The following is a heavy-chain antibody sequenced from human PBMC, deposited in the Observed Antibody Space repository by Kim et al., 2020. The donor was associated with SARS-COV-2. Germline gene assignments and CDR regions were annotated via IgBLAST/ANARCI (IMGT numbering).Heavy chain of an antibody. V-gene: IGHV3-73*01. Sequence: GGSLRLSCAASGFTFSVSAMHWVRQASGKGLEWVGRVSSKANSYATAYAASGTGRFTISRDDSKNTEYLQMNSLKTEDTAVYYCTRGLLHSQQLGHWFDPWGERSLLTVYS. D-gene: IGHD6-13*01. J-gene: IGHJ5*02. CDR2: VSSKANSYAT. CDR1: GFTFSVSA. CDR3: TRGLLHSQQLGHWFDP.